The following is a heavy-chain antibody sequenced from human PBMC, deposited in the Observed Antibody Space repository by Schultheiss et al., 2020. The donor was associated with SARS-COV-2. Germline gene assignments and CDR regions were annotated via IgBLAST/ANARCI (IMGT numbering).Heavy chain of an antibody. J-gene: IGHJ4*02. CDR3: ARDHYFDY. V-gene: IGHV3-13*04. Sequence: GGSLRLSCAASGFTFSSYDMHWVRQATGKGLEWVSAIGTAGDTYYPDSVKGRFTISRDNSKNTLYLQMNSLRAEDTAVYYCARDHYFDYWGQGTLVTVSS. CDR2: IGTAGDT. CDR1: GFTFSSYD.